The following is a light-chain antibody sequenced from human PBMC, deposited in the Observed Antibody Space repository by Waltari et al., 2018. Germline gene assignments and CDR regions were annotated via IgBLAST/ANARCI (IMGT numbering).Light chain of an antibody. Sequence: QSVLTQPPSASGTPGKRVTISCSGSSSNIGSNYVYWYQQLPGTAPKLLIYRNNQRPSGVPVRFSDSKSGTAASLAISGRRSEDEAYYYCATWDDSLSGWVFGERTKLPVL. CDR1: SSNIGSNY. CDR2: RNN. CDR3: ATWDDSLSGWV. J-gene: IGLJ3*02. V-gene: IGLV1-47*01.